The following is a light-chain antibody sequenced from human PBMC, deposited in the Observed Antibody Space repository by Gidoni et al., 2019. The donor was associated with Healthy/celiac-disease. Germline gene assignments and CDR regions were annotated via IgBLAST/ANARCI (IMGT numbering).Light chain of an antibody. Sequence: DIQMTPSPSSLSASEGDRVTITCRASQSISSYLTWYQQKPGKAPKLLIYAASSLQSGVPSRFSGSGSGTDFTLTISCLQPEDFATYYCQQCYSTPRTFGPGTKVDIK. J-gene: IGKJ3*01. CDR3: QQCYSTPRT. CDR1: QSISSY. CDR2: AAS. V-gene: IGKV1-39*01.